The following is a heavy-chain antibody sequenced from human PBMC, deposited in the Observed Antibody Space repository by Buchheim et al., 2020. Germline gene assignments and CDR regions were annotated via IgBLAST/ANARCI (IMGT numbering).Heavy chain of an antibody. J-gene: IGHJ4*02. CDR2: ISFDESSK. CDR3: AKVGTAGYTYGVHFDS. Sequence: QVQLVEAGGGVVQPGRSLRLSCAASGFSFRSYGMHWVRQGPGKGLEWVAVISFDESSKHYADSVKGRFTISRDNSKSTLYLQMNSLGVEDTAVYFCAKVGTAGYTYGVHFDSWGQGTL. V-gene: IGHV3-30*18. CDR1: GFSFRSYG. D-gene: IGHD5-18*01.